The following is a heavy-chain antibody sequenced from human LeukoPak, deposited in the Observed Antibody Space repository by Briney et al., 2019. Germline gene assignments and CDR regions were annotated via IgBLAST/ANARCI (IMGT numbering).Heavy chain of an antibody. CDR2: IKSKTDGGTT. D-gene: IGHD2-2*01. V-gene: IGHV3-15*01. J-gene: IGHJ4*02. CDR1: GFTFINAW. Sequence: GGSLRLSCAASGFTFINAWMNWVRQAPGKGLEWVGRIKSKTDGGTTDYAAPVKGRFTISRDDSKNTLYLQMNSLKTEDTAVYCTTEPPMDFFVVLPARGQGTLVTVSS. CDR3: TTEPPMDFFVVLPA.